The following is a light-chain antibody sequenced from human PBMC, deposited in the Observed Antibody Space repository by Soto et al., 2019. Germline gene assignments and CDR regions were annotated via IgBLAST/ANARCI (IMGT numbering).Light chain of an antibody. V-gene: IGLV1-44*01. CDR2: SNN. Sequence: QYVLTRPPSASGTPGQRVTISCSGSSSNIGSNTVNWYQQLPGTAPKLLIYSNNQRPSGVPDRFSGSKSGTSASLAISGLQSEDEADYYCAAWDDSLNGQVFGTGTKLTVL. CDR3: AAWDDSLNGQV. CDR1: SSNIGSNT. J-gene: IGLJ1*01.